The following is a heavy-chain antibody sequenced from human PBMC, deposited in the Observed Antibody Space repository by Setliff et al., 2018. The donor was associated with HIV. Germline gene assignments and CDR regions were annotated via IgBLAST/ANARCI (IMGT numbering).Heavy chain of an antibody. CDR1: GCTXXXXG. D-gene: IGHD2-21*01. CDR3: ATDPRRLSY. V-gene: IGHV3-33*03. J-gene: IGHJ4*02. Sequence: GCGCTXXXXGRKGGGQAPGKGLEWVEVIWYDGSNKYYADSVKXRFTISRDNAKNSLYLQMNSLRAEXTAVYYCATDPRRLSYWGQGTLVTVS. CDR2: IWYDGSNK.